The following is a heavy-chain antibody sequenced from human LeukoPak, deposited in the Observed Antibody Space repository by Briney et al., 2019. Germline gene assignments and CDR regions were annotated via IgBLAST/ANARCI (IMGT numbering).Heavy chain of an antibody. Sequence: GRSLRLSCAASGFTFSSYGMHWVRQAPGKGLEWVAVIWYDGSNKYYADSVKGRFTISRDNSKNTLYLQMNSLRAEDTAVYYCARDLLYGAVTNAAVWGQGTLVTVSS. J-gene: IGHJ4*02. CDR1: GFTFSSYG. CDR2: IWYDGSNK. D-gene: IGHD4-17*01. CDR3: ARDLLYGAVTNAAV. V-gene: IGHV3-33*01.